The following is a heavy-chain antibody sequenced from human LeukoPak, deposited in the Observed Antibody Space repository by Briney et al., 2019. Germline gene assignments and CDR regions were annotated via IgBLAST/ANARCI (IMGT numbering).Heavy chain of an antibody. Sequence: ASVKVSCKVSGYTFTSFGTNWVRQAPGQGLEWMGWISANNGNTNYAQKLQGRVTMTTDTPANTAYMELRSLRSDDTAIYYCAGAVTVTTGPLGYWGQGTLVTVSS. D-gene: IGHD4-17*01. V-gene: IGHV1-18*01. J-gene: IGHJ4*02. CDR3: AGAVTVTTGPLGY. CDR2: ISANNGNT. CDR1: GYTFTSFG.